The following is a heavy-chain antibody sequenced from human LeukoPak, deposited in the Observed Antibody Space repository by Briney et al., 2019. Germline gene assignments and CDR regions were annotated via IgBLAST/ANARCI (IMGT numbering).Heavy chain of an antibody. J-gene: IGHJ4*02. V-gene: IGHV3-21*01. CDR1: GFTFSSYS. D-gene: IGHD2-15*01. CDR2: ISSSSSYI. CDR3: AKDPMAEVVVVAAIGYFDY. Sequence: GGSLRLSCAASGFTFSSYSMNWVRQAPGKGLEWVSSISSSSSYIYYADSVKGRFTISRDNAKNSLYLQMNSLRAEDTAVYYCAKDPMAEVVVVAAIGYFDYWGQGTLVTVSS.